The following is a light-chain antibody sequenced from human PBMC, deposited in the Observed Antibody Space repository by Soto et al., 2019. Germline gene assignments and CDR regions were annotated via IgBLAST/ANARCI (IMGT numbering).Light chain of an antibody. V-gene: IGKV2-28*01. J-gene: IGKJ1*01. CDR2: LGS. CDR1: QSLLHSSGYNY. CDR3: MQRLQTPWT. Sequence: DIVMTQSPLSLPVTPGEPASISCRSSQSLLHSSGYNYLDWYLQRPGQSPQLLICLGSDRASGVPDRFSGSESGTDFXLXIXXXXXDDVGVYYCMQRLQTPWTFGQGTKMEX.